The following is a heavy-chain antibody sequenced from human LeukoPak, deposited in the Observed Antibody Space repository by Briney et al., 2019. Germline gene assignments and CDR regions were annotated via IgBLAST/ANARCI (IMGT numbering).Heavy chain of an antibody. CDR2: IYYSGST. Sequence: PSETLSLTCTVSGGSISSSSYYWGWLRQPPGTGLEGIGSIYYSGSTYYNPSSKSRLTIFVDTSTNQFSLKLSSVTAADTAVYYCARQLEWELLRGEEFDYWGQGTLSPSPQ. V-gene: IGHV4-39*01. CDR3: ARQLEWELLRGEEFDY. J-gene: IGHJ4*02. CDR1: GGSISSSSYY. D-gene: IGHD1-26*01.